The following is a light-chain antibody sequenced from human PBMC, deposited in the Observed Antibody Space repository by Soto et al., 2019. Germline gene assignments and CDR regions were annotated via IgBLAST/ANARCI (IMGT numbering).Light chain of an antibody. CDR1: SSDFGAYNY. CDR2: NVS. J-gene: IGLJ1*01. Sequence: QSVLTQPASVSGSPGQSITISCTGTSSDFGAYNYVSWYQQYPGKVPNLLIYNVSNRPSGVSNRFSGSKSGNTASLTISGLQAEDEADYFCTSYTSGSLYVFGTGTKLTGL. CDR3: TSYTSGSLYV. V-gene: IGLV2-14*01.